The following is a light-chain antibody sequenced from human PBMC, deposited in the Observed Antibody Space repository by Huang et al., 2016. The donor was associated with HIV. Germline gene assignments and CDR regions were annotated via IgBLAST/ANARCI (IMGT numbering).Light chain of an antibody. CDR1: QNANTY. CDR3: QQRFSTTIT. V-gene: IGKV1-39*01. Sequence: DIQMTQSPPSLSASVGDSVTIACRASQNANTYLNWYQQKPGQAPRLLIFAASRLRSGVPSRFSVSGSGTEVTLTISSLQLEDFATYYCQQRFSTTITFGQGTRLDIK. CDR2: AAS. J-gene: IGKJ5*01.